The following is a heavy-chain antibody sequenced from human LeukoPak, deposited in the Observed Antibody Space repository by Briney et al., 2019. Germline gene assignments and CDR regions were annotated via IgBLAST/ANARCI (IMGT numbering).Heavy chain of an antibody. CDR1: GGSFSGYY. J-gene: IGHJ4*02. Sequence: SETLSLTCAVYGGSFSGYYWSWIRQPPGKGLEWIGEINHSGSTKYNPSLKSRVTISVDTSKNQFSLKLSSVTAADTAVYYCARAPGRQAAVFGYWGQGTLVTVSS. CDR3: ARAPGRQAAVFGY. V-gene: IGHV4-34*01. CDR2: INHSGST. D-gene: IGHD2-15*01.